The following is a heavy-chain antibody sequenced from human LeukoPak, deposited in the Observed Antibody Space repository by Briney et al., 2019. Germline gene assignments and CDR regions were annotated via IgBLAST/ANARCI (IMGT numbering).Heavy chain of an antibody. J-gene: IGHJ4*02. V-gene: IGHV4-59*01. CDR3: AGQYYYDSSGYYVN. CDR2: IYYSGST. CDR1: GGSISSYY. Sequence: NASQTLSLTCTVSGGSISSYYWSWIRQPPGKGLEWIGYIYYSGSTNYNPSLKSRVTISVDTSKNQFSLKLSSVTAADTAVYYCAGQYYYDSSGYYVNWGQGTLVTVSS. D-gene: IGHD3-22*01.